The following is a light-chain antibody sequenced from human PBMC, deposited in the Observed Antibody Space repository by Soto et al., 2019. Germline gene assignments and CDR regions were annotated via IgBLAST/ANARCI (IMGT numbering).Light chain of an antibody. J-gene: IGKJ3*01. V-gene: IGKV1-9*01. CDR1: QGISSY. CDR2: AAS. CDR3: QQLISYPFT. Sequence: DIQLTQSPSFLSASVGDRVTITCRASQGISSYLAWYQQKPGKAPKVLIYAASTLQRGVPSSFSGSGSGTEFTLTISSLQPEDFATYYCQQLISYPFTFGPGTKVDIK.